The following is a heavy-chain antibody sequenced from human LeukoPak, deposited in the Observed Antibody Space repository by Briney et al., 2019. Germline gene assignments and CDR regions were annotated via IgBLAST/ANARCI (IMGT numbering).Heavy chain of an antibody. Sequence: GGSLRLPCILSIYIHNTYGILWLRQAPGKGLEWVSFIRPNGINKYYADSVKGRFTISRDNSKGTLYLQMDSLRAEDTAVYYCAKVGSGWYKHDCWGQGTLVSVSS. D-gene: IGHD6-19*01. J-gene: IGHJ4*02. CDR1: IYIHNTYG. CDR3: AKVGSGWYKHDC. CDR2: IRPNGINK. V-gene: IGHV3-30*02.